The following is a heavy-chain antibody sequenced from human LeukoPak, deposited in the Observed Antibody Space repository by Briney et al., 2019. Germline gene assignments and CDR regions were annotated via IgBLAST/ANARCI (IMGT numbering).Heavy chain of an antibody. Sequence: GASVKVSCKASGYTFTSYAMHWVRQAPGQRLEWMGWINAGNGNTKYSQKFQGRVTITTDESTSTAYMELSSLRSEDTAVYYCVTIKAIFGVVIGWFDPWGQGTLVTVSS. CDR3: VTIKAIFGVVIGWFDP. CDR1: GYTFTSYA. D-gene: IGHD3-3*01. CDR2: INAGNGNT. V-gene: IGHV1-3*01. J-gene: IGHJ5*02.